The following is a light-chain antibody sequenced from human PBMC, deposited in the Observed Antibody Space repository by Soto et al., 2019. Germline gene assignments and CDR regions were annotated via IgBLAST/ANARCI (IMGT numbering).Light chain of an antibody. CDR1: QFIPIH. CDR2: DAF. J-gene: IGKJ1*01. Sequence: EIVMTQSPATLSLSPGERATLSCRASQFIPIHLAWYQQKPGQPPRLLIYDAFNRAAGIPARFSGSGSGTDFNLTISSLQPDDFATYYCQQYNSSPCTFGQGTKVDI. CDR3: QQYNSSPCT. V-gene: IGKV3D-15*01.